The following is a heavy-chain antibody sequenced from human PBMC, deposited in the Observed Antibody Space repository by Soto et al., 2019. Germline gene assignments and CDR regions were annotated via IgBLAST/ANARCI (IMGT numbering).Heavy chain of an antibody. J-gene: IGHJ4*02. Sequence: EVQLLESGGGLVQPGGSLRLSCGVSGFTFNDFEMNWVRQAPGKGLEWLAYIDGSGTTKKYADSVRGRFTISRDNPNNSLFLQMSSLSAADTAIYYCARGFGRFNSWGQGPLVSVSS. CDR3: ARGFGRFNS. V-gene: IGHV3-48*03. D-gene: IGHD3-10*01. CDR1: GFTFNDFE. CDR2: IDGSGTTK.